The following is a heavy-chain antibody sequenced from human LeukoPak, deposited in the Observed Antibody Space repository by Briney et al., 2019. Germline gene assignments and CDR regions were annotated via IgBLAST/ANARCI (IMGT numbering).Heavy chain of an antibody. V-gene: IGHV1-69*05. D-gene: IGHD3-3*01. CDR1: GGTFSSYA. J-gene: IGHJ6*03. Sequence: SVKVSCKASGGTFSSYAISWVRQAPGQGLEWMGRIIPIFGTANYAQKFQGRVTITTDESTSTAYVELSSLRSEDTAVYYCAREGGTIFGVVISYYYYMDVWGKGTTVTVSS. CDR3: AREGGTIFGVVISYYYYMDV. CDR2: IIPIFGTA.